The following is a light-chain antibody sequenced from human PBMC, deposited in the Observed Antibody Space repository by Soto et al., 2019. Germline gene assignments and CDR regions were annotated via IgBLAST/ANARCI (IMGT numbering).Light chain of an antibody. J-gene: IGKJ4*01. V-gene: IGKV1-5*01. CDR3: QQYNSYSPLT. CDR2: DAS. CDR1: QRISSW. Sequence: DIQMTQSTSTLSASVGDRVTITCRASQRISSWLAWYQQKPGKAPKLLIYDASILDSGVPSRFSGSGSGTEFTLTISSLQPDDFATYYCQQYNSYSPLTFGGGTKVEIK.